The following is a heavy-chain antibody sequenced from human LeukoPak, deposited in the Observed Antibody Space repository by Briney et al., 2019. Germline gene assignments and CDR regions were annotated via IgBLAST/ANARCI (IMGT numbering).Heavy chain of an antibody. CDR2: INHSGST. Sequence: PSETLSLTCAVYGGSFSGYYWSWIRQPPGKGLEWIGEINHSGSTNYNPSLKSRVTISVDTSKNQFSLKLSSVTAADTAVYYCARGEDGDYEKKRFDPWGQGNLVTVSS. V-gene: IGHV4-34*01. J-gene: IGHJ5*02. D-gene: IGHD4-17*01. CDR1: GGSFSGYY. CDR3: ARGEDGDYEKKRFDP.